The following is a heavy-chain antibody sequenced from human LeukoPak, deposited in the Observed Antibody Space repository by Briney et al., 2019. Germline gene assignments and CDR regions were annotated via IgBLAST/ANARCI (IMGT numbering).Heavy chain of an antibody. CDR2: TSSSDPGT. CDR1: GFPLSSYA. V-gene: IGHV3-23*01. J-gene: IGHJ3*02. CDR3: ARLDQVGGATDGRHDAFDI. D-gene: IGHD1-26*01. Sequence: GGSLRLSCAASGFPLSSYAMSGVRQGPGKGLEWVAATSSSDPGTYHADSVRGRFTISRDNSKNTLYLQMNRLRVEDAAVYYCARLDQVGGATDGRHDAFDIWGQGTMVTVSS.